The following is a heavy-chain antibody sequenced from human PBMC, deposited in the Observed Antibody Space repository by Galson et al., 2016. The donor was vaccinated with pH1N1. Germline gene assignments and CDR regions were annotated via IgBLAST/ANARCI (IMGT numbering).Heavy chain of an antibody. Sequence: SLRLSCAASGFTFNKYAMTWVRQAPGKGLEWVSAISGSGRDTYYADSVKGRFTISRDNSKDTVYLQMNSLTVEDTAIYYCAKVPRRGFNAYGVDSWSQGTLVTVAS. V-gene: IGHV3-23*01. CDR3: AKVPRRGFNAYGVDS. CDR1: GFTFNKYA. CDR2: ISGSGRDT. J-gene: IGHJ4*02. D-gene: IGHD5-12*01.